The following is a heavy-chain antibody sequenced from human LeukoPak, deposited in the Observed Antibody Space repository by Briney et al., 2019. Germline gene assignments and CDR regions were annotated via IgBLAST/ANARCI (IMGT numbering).Heavy chain of an antibody. CDR1: GFTFSSYA. CDR2: ISGSGGST. Sequence: GGSLRLSCAASGFTFSSYAMSWVRQAPGKGLEWVSDISGSGGSTYYADSVKGRFTISRDNSKNTLYLQMNSLRAEDTAVYYCAKDRLVTMVRGVTSNNWFDPWGQGTLVTVSS. J-gene: IGHJ5*02. CDR3: AKDRLVTMVRGVTSNNWFDP. D-gene: IGHD3-10*01. V-gene: IGHV3-23*01.